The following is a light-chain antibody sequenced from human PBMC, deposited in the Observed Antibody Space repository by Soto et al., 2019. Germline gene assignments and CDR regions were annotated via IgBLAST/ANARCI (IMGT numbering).Light chain of an antibody. Sequence: QSALTQPPSASGSPGQSVTISCTGTSSDVGGWNYVSWYHQYPGKAPKLLIYQVIKRPSGVPDRFSGSRSGNTASLTVSGLQAEDEADYYCSSYAGSNNLYVFGTGTKLTVL. J-gene: IGLJ1*01. V-gene: IGLV2-8*01. CDR3: SSYAGSNNLYV. CDR2: QVI. CDR1: SSDVGGWNY.